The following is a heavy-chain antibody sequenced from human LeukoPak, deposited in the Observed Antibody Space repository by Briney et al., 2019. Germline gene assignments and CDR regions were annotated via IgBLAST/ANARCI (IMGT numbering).Heavy chain of an antibody. CDR3: ARRRITIFGVVYRGYFDY. CDR2: INHSGST. D-gene: IGHD3-3*01. Sequence: PSETLSLTCAVYGGSFSGYYWSWIRQPPGKGPEWIGEINHSGSTNYNPSLKSRVTISVDTSKNQFSLKLSSVTAADTAVYYCARRRITIFGVVYRGYFDYWGQGTLVTVSS. J-gene: IGHJ4*02. CDR1: GGSFSGYY. V-gene: IGHV4-34*01.